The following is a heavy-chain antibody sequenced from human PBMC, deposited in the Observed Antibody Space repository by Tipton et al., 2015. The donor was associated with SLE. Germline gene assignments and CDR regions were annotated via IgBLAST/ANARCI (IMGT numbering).Heavy chain of an antibody. CDR2: INQDSSEQ. CDR3: AKSRGLAV. V-gene: IGHV3-7*01. J-gene: IGHJ6*02. Sequence: SLRLSCTASGFTFSSYWMSWVRQAPGTGLEWVANINQDSSEQNYVDSVKGRFTISRDNAKNSLYLQMNSLRAEDTAMYYCAKSRGLAVWGQGTTVTVSS. D-gene: IGHD2-2*01. CDR1: GFTFSSYW.